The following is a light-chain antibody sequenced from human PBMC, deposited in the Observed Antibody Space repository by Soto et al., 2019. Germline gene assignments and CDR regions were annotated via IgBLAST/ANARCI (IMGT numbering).Light chain of an antibody. CDR3: SSYRSITTSYV. CDR1: SNDIGSYNF. Sequence: QSAPTQPASVSGSPGQSITISCTGTSNDIGSYNFVSWYQQHPGKAPKLIIYNVSDRPSGVSIRFSGSKSANTASLTISGLQPEDEADYHCSSYRSITTSYVFGTGTKLTVL. CDR2: NVS. J-gene: IGLJ1*01. V-gene: IGLV2-14*03.